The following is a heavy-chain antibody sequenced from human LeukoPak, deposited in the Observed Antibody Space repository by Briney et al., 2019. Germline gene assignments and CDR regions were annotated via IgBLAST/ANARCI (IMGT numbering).Heavy chain of an antibody. D-gene: IGHD3-3*01. CDR1: GGSISNGAYY. V-gene: IGHV4-61*02. Sequence: SETLSLTCTVSGGSISNGAYYWSWIRQPAGKTLEWIGRIYSTGVTDYSPSFKSRVSMSLDTSRNHFSRKLRSVTDADTAMYYCARIGSHNDFWSGYSHWGQGTLVAVSS. CDR2: IYSTGVT. J-gene: IGHJ4*02. CDR3: ARIGSHNDFWSGYSH.